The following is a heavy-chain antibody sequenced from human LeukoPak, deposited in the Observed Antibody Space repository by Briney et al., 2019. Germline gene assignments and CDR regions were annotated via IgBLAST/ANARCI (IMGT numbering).Heavy chain of an antibody. D-gene: IGHD6-19*01. J-gene: IGHJ4*02. V-gene: IGHV3-11*03. Sequence: GGSLRLSCAASGFTFSDEYMSWIRQAPGKGLAWVSYISNSGSYTNYADSVKGRFTISRDNAKNSLYLQMNSLRAEDTAVYYCARSRGAGPGAYFDYWGQGTLITVSS. CDR1: GFTFSDEY. CDR3: ARSRGAGPGAYFDY. CDR2: ISNSGSYT.